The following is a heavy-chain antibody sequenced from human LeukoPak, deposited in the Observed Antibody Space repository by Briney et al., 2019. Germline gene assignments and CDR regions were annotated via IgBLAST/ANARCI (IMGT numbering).Heavy chain of an antibody. Sequence: GGSLRLSCAASGFTFSSYAMHWVRQAPGKGLEWVAVISYDGSNKYYADSVKGRFTISRDNSKNTLYPQMNSLRAEDTAVYYCARGAGYTFDYWGQGTLVTVSS. CDR1: GFTFSSYA. V-gene: IGHV3-30*04. J-gene: IGHJ4*02. D-gene: IGHD3-9*01. CDR3: ARGAGYTFDY. CDR2: ISYDGSNK.